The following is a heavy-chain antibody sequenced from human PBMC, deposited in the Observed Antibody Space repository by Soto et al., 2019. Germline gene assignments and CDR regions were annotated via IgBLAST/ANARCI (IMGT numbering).Heavy chain of an antibody. CDR2: IAYDGTNK. Sequence: PGGSLRLSCAASGFTFSSYAMHWVRQAPGKGLEWVAVIAYDGTNKYNADSVKGRFTISRDNSKSTLYLQMNSLRAEDTAVYYCARDREMATIEPYFDYGGQGTLVTVSS. J-gene: IGHJ4*02. D-gene: IGHD5-12*01. CDR1: GFTFSSYA. CDR3: ARDREMATIEPYFDY. V-gene: IGHV3-30-3*01.